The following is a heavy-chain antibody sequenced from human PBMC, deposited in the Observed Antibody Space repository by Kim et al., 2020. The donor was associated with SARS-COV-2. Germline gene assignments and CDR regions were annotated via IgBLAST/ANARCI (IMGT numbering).Heavy chain of an antibody. J-gene: IGHJ6*04. CDR2: ISSSGTTI. CDR3: AREVIYDYYYYAMDV. Sequence: GGSLRLSCAASGFTFSDYYMYWIRQAPGKGLEWVSYISSSGTTIYYADSVKGRFTISRDNAKNSLYLQMNSLRPEDSAVYHCAREVIYDYYYYAMDVWGKGTTVSVSS. CDR1: GFTFSDYY. V-gene: IGHV3-11*04. D-gene: IGHD3-16*02.